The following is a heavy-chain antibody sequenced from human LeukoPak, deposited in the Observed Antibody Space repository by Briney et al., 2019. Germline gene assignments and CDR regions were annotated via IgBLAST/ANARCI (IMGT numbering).Heavy chain of an antibody. Sequence: PVKLSCKTSRYTFTPYYMHWVRQSPGQQLEWMGWINSNTGGRSYAQKFQGRVTMTRDTSITTAYMDLISLKSSDTAVYYCVRQANSGWYPDHGGRGTLVTVSS. CDR1: RYTFTPYY. CDR2: INSNTGGR. V-gene: IGHV1-2*02. J-gene: IGHJ4*02. D-gene: IGHD6-19*01. CDR3: VRQANSGWYPDH.